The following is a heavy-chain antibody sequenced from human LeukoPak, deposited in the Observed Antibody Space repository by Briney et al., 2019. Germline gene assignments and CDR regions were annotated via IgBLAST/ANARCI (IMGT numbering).Heavy chain of an antibody. V-gene: IGHV1-2*02. J-gene: IGHJ4*02. D-gene: IGHD3-22*01. CDR3: ARDLGPYDSSDY. CDR2: INPNSGGT. Sequence: ASVKVSCKASGYTFTGYYMHWVRQAPGQGLEWMGWINPNSGGTNYAQKFQGRVTMTRDTSTSTAYMELSRLRSDDTAVYYCARDLGPYDSSDYWGQGTLVTVSS. CDR1: GYTFTGYY.